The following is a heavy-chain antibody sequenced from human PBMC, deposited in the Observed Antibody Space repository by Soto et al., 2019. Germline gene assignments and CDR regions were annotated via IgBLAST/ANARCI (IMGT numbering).Heavy chain of an antibody. CDR1: RVAFSKFI. J-gene: IGHJ6*02. Sequence: QAQLEQSGGEVKKPGSSVKVSCKASRVAFSKFIVTWVRQAPGLGLEWVGGIIPIFGTANYAKKFQGRDTITAGELPSPSYMEVNNLRSEDTAVYYCAKVRYSSPMGYYYGMDVWGQGTTVTVSS. D-gene: IGHD6-19*01. V-gene: IGHV1-69*01. CDR3: AKVRYSSPMGYYYGMDV. CDR2: IIPIFGTA.